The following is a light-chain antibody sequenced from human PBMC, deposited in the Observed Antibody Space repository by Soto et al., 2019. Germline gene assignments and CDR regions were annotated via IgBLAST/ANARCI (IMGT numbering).Light chain of an antibody. J-gene: IGKJ4*01. V-gene: IGKV3-11*01. CDR3: QQHINWPLT. Sequence: EIVLTHSPGTLSLSPGERATLSFSSSQTVSSSLAWYQQKPGQAPRLLIYEASNRATGIPARFSGSGSGADFTLTISSLEPEDFALYYCQQHINWPLTFGGGTKVDIK. CDR1: QTVSSS. CDR2: EAS.